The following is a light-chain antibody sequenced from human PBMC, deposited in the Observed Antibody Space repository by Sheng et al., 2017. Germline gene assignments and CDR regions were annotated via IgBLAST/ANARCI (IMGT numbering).Light chain of an antibody. CDR1: QSFSSSY. J-gene: IGKJ1*01. CDR3: QQYGSSPPWT. V-gene: IGKV3-20*01. CDR2: GAS. Sequence: EIVLTQSPGTLSLSAGERATLSCRASQSFSSSYLTWYQQKPGQAPRLLIHGASTRATDIPDRFSGSGSGTDFTLTISRLEPEDFAVYYCQQYGSSPPWTFGQGTKLEIK.